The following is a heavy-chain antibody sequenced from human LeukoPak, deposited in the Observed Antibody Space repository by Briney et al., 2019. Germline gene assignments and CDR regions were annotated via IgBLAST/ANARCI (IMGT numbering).Heavy chain of an antibody. V-gene: IGHV3-48*03. CDR2: ISSSGSTI. J-gene: IGHJ3*02. Sequence: GGSLRLSCAASGFTFSSYEMNWVRQAPGKGLEWVSYISSSGSTIYYADSVKGRFTFSRDNAKNSLYLQMNSLRAEDTALYYCARYRFVVGATDSFDIWGQGTMVTVSS. CDR3: ARYRFVVGATDSFDI. D-gene: IGHD1-26*01. CDR1: GFTFSSYE.